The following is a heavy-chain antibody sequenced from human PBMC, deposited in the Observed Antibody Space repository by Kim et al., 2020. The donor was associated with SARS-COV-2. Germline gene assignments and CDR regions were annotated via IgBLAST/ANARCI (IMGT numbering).Heavy chain of an antibody. J-gene: IGHJ4*02. Sequence: YYADSLKGRFTISRDNTKNSLYLQMNSLRAEDTAVYYCAKFCTSASCFIDSWGQGTLVTVSS. CDR3: AKFCTSASCFIDS. V-gene: IGHV3-11*01. D-gene: IGHD2-2*01.